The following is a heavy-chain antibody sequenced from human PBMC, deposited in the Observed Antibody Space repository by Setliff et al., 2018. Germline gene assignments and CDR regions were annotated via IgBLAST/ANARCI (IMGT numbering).Heavy chain of an antibody. J-gene: IGHJ4*02. CDR2: INPSGGYT. CDR3: ARGLIVLPGPSGDMGYFDY. CDR1: GHTFTSYF. V-gene: IGHV1-46*01. Sequence: ASVKVSCKASGHTFTSYFMQWVRQAPGQGLEWMGMINPSGGYTIYAQKFQGRVTMTRDTSTSTVYLELSSLRSEDTAVYYCARGLIVLPGPSGDMGYFDYWGQGTVVTSPQ. D-gene: IGHD2-8*01.